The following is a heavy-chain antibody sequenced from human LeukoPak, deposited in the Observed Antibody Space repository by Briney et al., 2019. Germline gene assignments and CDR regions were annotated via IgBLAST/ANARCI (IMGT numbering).Heavy chain of an antibody. Sequence: SETLSLTCTISGDSTNTYFWSWIRQPPGKGLEWIGYIYYTGTTNYNPSLKSRVTISVDTSKNQFSLKLSSVTAADTAVYYCARNLFLSYFDYWGQGTLVTVSS. J-gene: IGHJ4*02. CDR3: ARNLFLSYFDY. CDR2: IYYTGTT. V-gene: IGHV4-59*08. CDR1: GDSTNTYF.